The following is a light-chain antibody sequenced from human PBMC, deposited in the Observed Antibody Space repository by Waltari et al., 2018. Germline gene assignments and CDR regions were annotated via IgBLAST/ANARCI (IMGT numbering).Light chain of an antibody. Sequence: QSVLTQPPSGSGTPGQRVTISCSGSSSNIGSHYVTWYQQLPGTAPRLLIYRNNQRPSGVPDRCSGSKSGTSASLAISGLRSDDEADYYCAAWDDTLSGVVFGGGTKLTVL. CDR1: SSNIGSHY. CDR3: AAWDDTLSGVV. J-gene: IGLJ2*01. V-gene: IGLV1-47*01. CDR2: RNN.